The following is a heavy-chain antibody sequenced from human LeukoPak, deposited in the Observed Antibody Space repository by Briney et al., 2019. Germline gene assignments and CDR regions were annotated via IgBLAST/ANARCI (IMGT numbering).Heavy chain of an antibody. V-gene: IGHV1-46*03. J-gene: IGHJ4*02. D-gene: IGHD3-22*01. CDR2: INPSGGST. CDR3: ARDSYYDSSGYCDD. Sequence: GIINPSGGSTSYAQKFQGRVHMTRDTSTSTVYMELSSLSSEDTALYYCARDSYYDSSGYCDDWGQGTLVTVAS.